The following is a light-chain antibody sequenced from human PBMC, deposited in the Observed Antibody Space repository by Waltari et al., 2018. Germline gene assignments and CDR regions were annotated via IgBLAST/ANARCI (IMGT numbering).Light chain of an antibody. CDR3: SSYTSSSTFDVV. J-gene: IGLJ2*01. Sequence: QSALTQPASVSGSPGQSITISCTGTSRDVGGYNYVSCYQQHPGKAPKLMIYDVSKRPSGVSNRFSGSKSGNTASLTISGLQAEDEADYYCSSYTSSSTFDVVFGGGTKLTVL. CDR2: DVS. V-gene: IGLV2-14*01. CDR1: SRDVGGYNY.